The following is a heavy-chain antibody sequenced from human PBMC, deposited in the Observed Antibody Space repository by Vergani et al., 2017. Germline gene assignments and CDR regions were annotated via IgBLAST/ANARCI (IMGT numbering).Heavy chain of an antibody. D-gene: IGHD6-19*01. CDR3: ARDLQQWLVLGAGY. J-gene: IGHJ4*02. CDR2: IYHSGST. Sequence: QVQLQESGPGLVKPSETLSLTCTVSGYSISSGYYWGWIRQPPGKGLEWIGRIYHSGSTYYNPSLKRRVTISVDTSQNQFSLKLSAVTAADTAVYYCARDLQQWLVLGAGYWGQGSLVTVSS. V-gene: IGHV4-38-2*02. CDR1: GYSISSGYY.